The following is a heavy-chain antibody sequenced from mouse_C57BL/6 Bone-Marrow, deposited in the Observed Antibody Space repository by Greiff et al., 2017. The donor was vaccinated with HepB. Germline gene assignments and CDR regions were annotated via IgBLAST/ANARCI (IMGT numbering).Heavy chain of an antibody. Sequence: VQLKESGPGLVKPSQSLSLTCSVTGYSITSGYYWNWIRQFPGNKLEWMGYISYDGSNNYNPSLKNRISITRDTSKNQFFLKLNSVTTEDTATYYCARWSGDYYAMDYWGQGTSVTVSS. V-gene: IGHV3-6*01. CDR1: GYSITSGYY. CDR3: ARWSGDYYAMDY. J-gene: IGHJ4*01. D-gene: IGHD3-2*02. CDR2: ISYDGSN.